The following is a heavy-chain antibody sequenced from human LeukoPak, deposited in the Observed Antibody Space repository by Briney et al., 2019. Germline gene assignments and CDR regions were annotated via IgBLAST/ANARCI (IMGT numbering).Heavy chain of an antibody. J-gene: IGHJ6*03. Sequence: PGGSLRLSCAASGFTFSSYEMSWVRQAPGKGLEWVSAISGSGGSTYYADSVKGRFTISRDNSKNTLYLQMNSLRAEDTAVYYCANSKYYYYYMDVWGKGTTVTVSS. CDR1: GFTFSSYE. V-gene: IGHV3-23*01. CDR3: ANSKYYYYYMDV. CDR2: ISGSGGST.